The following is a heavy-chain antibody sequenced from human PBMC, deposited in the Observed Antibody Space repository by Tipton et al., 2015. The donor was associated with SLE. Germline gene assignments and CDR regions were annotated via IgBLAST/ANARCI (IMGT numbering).Heavy chain of an antibody. CDR2: INHSGTT. Sequence: TLSLTCAVYGGSFSGYFWSWIRQLPDKGLEWIGEINHSGTTNCNPSLKSRVTISVDTSKNQFSLKLSSVTAADTAVYYCARVGYYDSAGYPYFDFWGPGTLVTVSS. CDR1: GGSFSGYF. CDR3: ARVGYYDSAGYPYFDF. V-gene: IGHV4-34*01. J-gene: IGHJ4*02. D-gene: IGHD3-22*01.